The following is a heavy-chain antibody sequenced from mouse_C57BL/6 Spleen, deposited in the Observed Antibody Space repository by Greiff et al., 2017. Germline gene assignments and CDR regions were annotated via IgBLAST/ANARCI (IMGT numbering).Heavy chain of an antibody. CDR2: IYPSDSET. V-gene: IGHV1-61*01. CDR3: ARWGDYWWYFDV. J-gene: IGHJ1*03. Sequence: VQLQQPGAELVRPGSSVKLSCKASGYTFTSYWMDWVKQRPGQGLEWIGNIYPSDSETHYNQKFKDKARLTVDKSSSAAYMQLSSLTSEDSAVYYCARWGDYWWYFDVWGTVTTVTVSS. CDR1: GYTFTSYW. D-gene: IGHD1-1*01.